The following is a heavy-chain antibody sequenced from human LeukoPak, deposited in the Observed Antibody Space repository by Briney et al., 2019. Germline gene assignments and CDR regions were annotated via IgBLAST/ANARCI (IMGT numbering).Heavy chain of an antibody. J-gene: IGHJ4*02. CDR3: ARDRGYYDSSGYYYDY. V-gene: IGHV4-39*07. CDR1: GGSISSSSYY. Sequence: SETLSLTCTASGGSISSSSYYWGWIRQPPGKGLEWIGSIYYSGSTYYNPSLKSRVTISVDTSKNQFSLKLSSVTAAGTAVYYCARDRGYYDSSGYYYDYWGQGPLVTVSS. CDR2: IYYSGST. D-gene: IGHD3-22*01.